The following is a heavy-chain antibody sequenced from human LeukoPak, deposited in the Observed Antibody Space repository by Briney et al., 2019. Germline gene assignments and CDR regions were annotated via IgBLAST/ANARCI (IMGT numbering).Heavy chain of an antibody. J-gene: IGHJ5*02. D-gene: IGHD6-19*01. CDR1: GGYISSYY. CDR3: ARGRWDSSGWYRNWFDP. V-gene: IGHV4-59*01. CDR2: IYFSGST. Sequence: PSETLSLTCTVSGGYISSYYWSWIRQPPGKGLEWIRYIYFSGSTNYNPSLKSRVTISVDTSKNQFSLKLSSVTAADTAVYYCARGRWDSSGWYRNWFDPWGQGTLVTVSS.